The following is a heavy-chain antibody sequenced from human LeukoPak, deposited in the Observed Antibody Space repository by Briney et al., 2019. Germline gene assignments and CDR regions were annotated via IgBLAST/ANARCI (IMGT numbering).Heavy chain of an antibody. CDR3: VSPPHYFESGIYYGGY. CDR2: ISSNGYTK. J-gene: IGHJ4*02. CDR1: GFIFSSYE. Sequence: QPGGSLRLSCVASGFIFSSYEINWVRQAPGKGLEWVSYISSNGYTKNYADSVKGRFTVSRDNAKNSLYLQMNSLRAEDTAIYYCVSPPHYFESGIYYGGYWGQGTLVTVSS. D-gene: IGHD3-9*01. V-gene: IGHV3-48*03.